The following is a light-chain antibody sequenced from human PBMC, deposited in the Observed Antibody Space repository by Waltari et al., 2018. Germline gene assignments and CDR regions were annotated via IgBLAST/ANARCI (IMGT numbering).Light chain of an antibody. V-gene: IGKV3-15*01. J-gene: IGKJ4*01. Sequence: EIVMTQSPATLSVSPGERATLSCRASQSVSSNLAWYQHKPGQTPRLLIYGASTRATGIPARFSGSGSGTEFTLTISSLQSEDFTVYFCQHYYQWPLTFGGGTKLEI. CDR3: QHYYQWPLT. CDR2: GAS. CDR1: QSVSSN.